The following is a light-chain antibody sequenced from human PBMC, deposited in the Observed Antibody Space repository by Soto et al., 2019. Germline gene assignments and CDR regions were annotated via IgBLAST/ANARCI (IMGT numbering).Light chain of an antibody. V-gene: IGKV1-5*03. CDR3: QQYYDYSWT. CDR2: KAS. CDR1: QSIGDW. Sequence: DVQMTQSPSTLSASVGGRVNITCRDSQSIGDWLAWFQQKPGRAPKLLIYKASSLESGVPSTFSGSASGTEFTLTISSLQPDDFATYYCQQYYDYSWTFGQGTKVDIK. J-gene: IGKJ1*01.